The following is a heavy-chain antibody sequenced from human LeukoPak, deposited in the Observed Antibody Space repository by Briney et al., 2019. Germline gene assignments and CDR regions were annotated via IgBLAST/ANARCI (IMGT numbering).Heavy chain of an antibody. CDR3: ARNLIPEQLVVNF. CDR1: GGSINSYY. CDR2: IYYTGST. Sequence: SETLSLTCTVSGGSINSYYWSWIRQPPGKGLEWIGCIYYTGSTNYNPSLKSRVTMSVDTSKNQFSLNLQSVTPEDTAVYYCARNLIPEQLVVNFWGQGTLVTVSS. J-gene: IGHJ4*02. D-gene: IGHD6-13*01. V-gene: IGHV4-59*01.